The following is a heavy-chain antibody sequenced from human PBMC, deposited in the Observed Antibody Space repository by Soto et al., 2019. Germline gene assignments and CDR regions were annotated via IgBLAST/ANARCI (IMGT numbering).Heavy chain of an antibody. J-gene: IGHJ6*02. CDR1: GASIIIVADY. D-gene: IGHD3-10*01. Sequence: SEILSLTWSVSGASIIIVADYWGWIRQPPGKGLEWIGYIYYSGSTYYNPSLKSRVTISVDTSKNQFSLKLSSVTAADTAVYYCARGSPPLLSNSYYGMDVWGQGTTVTVSS. CDR3: ARGSPPLLSNSYYGMDV. V-gene: IGHV4-30-4*08. CDR2: IYYSGST.